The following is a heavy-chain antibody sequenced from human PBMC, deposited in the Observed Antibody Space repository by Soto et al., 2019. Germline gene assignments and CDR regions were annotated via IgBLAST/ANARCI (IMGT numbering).Heavy chain of an antibody. CDR1: GGSISSSNW. J-gene: IGHJ4*02. CDR3: ARDYYGSGSYSTPGEYFDY. V-gene: IGHV4-4*02. Sequence: SETLSLTCAVSGGSISSSNWWSWVRQPPGKGLEWIGEIYHSGSTNYNPSLKSRITISVDKSKNQFSLKLSSVTAADTAVYYCARDYYGSGSYSTPGEYFDYWGQGTLVTVSS. D-gene: IGHD3-10*01. CDR2: IYHSGST.